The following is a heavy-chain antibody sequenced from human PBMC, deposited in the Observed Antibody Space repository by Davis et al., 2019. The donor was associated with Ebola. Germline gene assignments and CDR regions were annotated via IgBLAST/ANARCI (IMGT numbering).Heavy chain of an antibody. V-gene: IGHV3-23*01. CDR3: ARLTGVSDY. CDR1: GFTFSSYA. CDR2: ISGSGVST. J-gene: IGHJ4*02. Sequence: PGGSLRLSCAASGFTFSSYAITWVRQAPGKGLEWVSSISGSGVSTYYADSVKGRFAISRDNSKNTLYLQMNSLRAEDTAVYYCARLTGVSDYWGQGTLVTVSS. D-gene: IGHD3-9*01.